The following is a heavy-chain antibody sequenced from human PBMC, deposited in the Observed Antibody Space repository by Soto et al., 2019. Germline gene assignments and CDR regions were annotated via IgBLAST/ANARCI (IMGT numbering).Heavy chain of an antibody. D-gene: IGHD2-2*01. CDR3: ARSSGPKYQLLYYYYGMDV. CDR1: GGTFSSYA. V-gene: IGHV1-69*10. J-gene: IGHJ6*04. CDR2: IIPILGIA. Sequence: ASVKVSCKASGGTFSSYAISWVRQAPGQGLEWMGGIIPILGIANYAQKFQGRVTITADKSTSTAYMELSSLRSEYTAVYYCARSSGPKYQLLYYYYGMDVWGKGTTVTVSS.